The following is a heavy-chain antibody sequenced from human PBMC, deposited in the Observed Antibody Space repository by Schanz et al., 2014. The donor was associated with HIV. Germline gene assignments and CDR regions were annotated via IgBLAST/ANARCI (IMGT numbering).Heavy chain of an antibody. D-gene: IGHD1-26*01. V-gene: IGHV3-9*01. J-gene: IGHJ3*02. CDR1: GFSFDDYA. CDR3: AKDMGSGSYETFDI. CDR2: ISWNSGSI. Sequence: EVQLVESGGGLVQPGRSLRLSCAASGFSFDDYAMHWVRQAPGKGLEWVSGISWNSGSIGYADSVKGRFTISRDNAKNSLYLKMNSLRAEDTALYYCAKDMGSGSYETFDIWGPGTMVTVSS.